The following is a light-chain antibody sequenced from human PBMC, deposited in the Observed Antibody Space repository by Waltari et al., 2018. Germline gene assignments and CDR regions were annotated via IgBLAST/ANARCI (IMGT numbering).Light chain of an antibody. CDR2: GAT. J-gene: IGKJ4*01. CDR3: QQTYTTPPT. Sequence: DIQMTQSPSSLSASVGDRVTITCRASQSISDYLNWYQQKTREAPQHLISGATSLQSGVSSRFRGRGVGTDFTLTISSLQPEDLATYYCQQTYTTPPTFGGGTKVEVK. CDR1: QSISDY. V-gene: IGKV1-39*01.